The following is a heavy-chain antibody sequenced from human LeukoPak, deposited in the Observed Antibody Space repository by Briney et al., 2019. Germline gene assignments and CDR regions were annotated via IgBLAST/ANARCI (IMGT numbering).Heavy chain of an antibody. Sequence: GGSLRLSCAASRFTFNSYAMSWVRQAPGKGLEWVANIKQDGSEKCYVDSVKGRFTISRDNAKNSLYLQMNSLRAEDTAVYYCARDRWELLSNSYHYCGLDVWGQGTTVTVSS. CDR1: RFTFNSYA. J-gene: IGHJ6*02. CDR3: ARDRWELLSNSYHYCGLDV. CDR2: IKQDGSEK. V-gene: IGHV3-7*01. D-gene: IGHD2-15*01.